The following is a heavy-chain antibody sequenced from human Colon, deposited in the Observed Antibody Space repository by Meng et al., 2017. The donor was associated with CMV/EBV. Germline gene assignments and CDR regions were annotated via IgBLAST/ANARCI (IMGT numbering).Heavy chain of an antibody. J-gene: IGHJ4*02. Sequence: VRVVESGGNLVQPGGSLRLSCAASGFSVTDKYMSWVRQAPGKGLEWVSAIHSGGNTYYADSVKGRFTISRDNSKNTLYLQMNSVRAEDTAVYHCARDPGHGQSVTYDYWGQGTLVTVSS. CDR1: GFSVTDKY. CDR3: ARDPGHGQSVTYDY. D-gene: IGHD5-18*01. CDR2: IHSGGNT. V-gene: IGHV3-66*01.